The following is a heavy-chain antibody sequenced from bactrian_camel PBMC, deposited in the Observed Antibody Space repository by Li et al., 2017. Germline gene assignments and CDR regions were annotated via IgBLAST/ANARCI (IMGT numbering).Heavy chain of an antibody. CDR3: ATDPVRYSTFDVSLDY. CDR1: GFTFSTYR. V-gene: IGHV3S1*01. CDR2: IRSTGSNT. Sequence: HVQLVESGGGLVQPGGSLRLSCAASGFTFSTYRMYWVRQAPGKGLEWVSTIRSTGSNTYYADSMKGRFTISQDNAKNTLTLEMSNLQSEDTALYYCATDPVRYSTFDVSLDYWGQGTQVTVS. J-gene: IGHJ4*01. D-gene: IGHD4*01.